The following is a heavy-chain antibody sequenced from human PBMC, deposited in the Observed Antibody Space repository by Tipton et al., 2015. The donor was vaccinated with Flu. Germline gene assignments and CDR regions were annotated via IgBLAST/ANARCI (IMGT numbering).Heavy chain of an antibody. CDR2: IYYSGST. CDR1: GGSISSYY. V-gene: IGHV4-59*01. CDR3: ASSPPYSDILTGYPSRQYYYYGMDV. Sequence: TLSLTCTVSGGSISSYYWSWIRQPPGKGLEWIGYIYYSGSTNYNPSLKSRVTISVDTSKNQFSLKLSSVTAADTAVYYCASSPPYSDILTGYPSRQYYYYGMDVWCQGTTVTVSS. D-gene: IGHD3-9*01. J-gene: IGHJ6*02.